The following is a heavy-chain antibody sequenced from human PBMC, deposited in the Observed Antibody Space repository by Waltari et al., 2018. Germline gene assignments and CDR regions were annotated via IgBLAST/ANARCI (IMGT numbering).Heavy chain of an antibody. Sequence: EVQLVESGGGLVQPGGSLRLSCAAYGFTFSSYWMSWVRQAPGKGLEWVANIKQDGSEKYYVDSVKGRFTISRDNAKNSLYLQMNSLRAEDTAVYYCARGPTYYDFWSGYYWGYWGQGTLVTVSS. CDR3: ARGPTYYDFWSGYYWGY. J-gene: IGHJ4*02. CDR1: GFTFSSYW. CDR2: IKQDGSEK. D-gene: IGHD3-3*01. V-gene: IGHV3-7*01.